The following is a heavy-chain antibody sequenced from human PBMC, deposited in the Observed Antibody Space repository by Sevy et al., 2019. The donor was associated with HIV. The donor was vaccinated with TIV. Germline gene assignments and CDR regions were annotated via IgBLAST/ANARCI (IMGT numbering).Heavy chain of an antibody. J-gene: IGHJ4*02. V-gene: IGHV3-49*04. Sequence: GGSLRLSCTASGFTFGDYTMNWVRQAPGKGLEWVAFLKNKASGGTVDHAASVKGRFTISRDDSKSIVYLQMNDLKTEVTAVYYCTRWKGLQSIFDFWGQGVLVTVSS. CDR2: LKNKASGGTV. CDR3: TRWKGLQSIFDF. D-gene: IGHD2-21*01. CDR1: GFTFGDYT.